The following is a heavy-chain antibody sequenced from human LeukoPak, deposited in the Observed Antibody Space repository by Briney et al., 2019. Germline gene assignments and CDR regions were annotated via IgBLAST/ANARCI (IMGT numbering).Heavy chain of an antibody. CDR2: ISYDGSNK. J-gene: IGHJ4*02. D-gene: IGHD6-6*01. CDR3: VKDPSGIAARPDY. Sequence: GGSLRLSCAASGFTFSSYGMHWVRQAPGKGLEWVAVISYDGSNKYYADSVKGRFTISRDNSKNTLYLQMNSLRAEDTAVYYCVKDPSGIAARPDYWGQGTLVTVSS. V-gene: IGHV3-30*18. CDR1: GFTFSSYG.